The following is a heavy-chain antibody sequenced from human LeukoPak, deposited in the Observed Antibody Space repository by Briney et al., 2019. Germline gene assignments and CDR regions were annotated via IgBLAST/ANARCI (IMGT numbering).Heavy chain of an antibody. J-gene: IGHJ5*02. CDR2: IYHSGST. V-gene: IGHV4-30-2*01. Sequence: PSETLSLTCAVSGGSISSGGYSWSWIRQPPGKGLEWIGYIYHSGSTYYNPSLKSRVTISVDRSKNQFSLKLSSVTAADTAVCYCASRYCSSTSCAWDWFDPWGQGTLVTVSS. CDR1: GGSISSGGYS. CDR3: ASRYCSSTSCAWDWFDP. D-gene: IGHD2-2*01.